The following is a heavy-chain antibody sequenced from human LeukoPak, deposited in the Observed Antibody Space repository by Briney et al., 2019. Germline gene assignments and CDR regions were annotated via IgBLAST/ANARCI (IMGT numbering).Heavy chain of an antibody. CDR1: GYTFTSYY. Sequence: ASVKVSCKASGYTFTSYYMHWVRQAPGQGLEWMGIINPSGGSTSYAQKFQGRVTMTRDTSTSTVYMELSSLRAEDTAVYYCARDAWGSSWFGYSSGWLRVPLVRRRGNYWYFDLWGRGTLVTVSS. V-gene: IGHV1-46*01. CDR2: INPSGGST. CDR3: ARDAWGSSWFGYSSGWLRVPLVRRRGNYWYFDL. J-gene: IGHJ2*01. D-gene: IGHD6-19*01.